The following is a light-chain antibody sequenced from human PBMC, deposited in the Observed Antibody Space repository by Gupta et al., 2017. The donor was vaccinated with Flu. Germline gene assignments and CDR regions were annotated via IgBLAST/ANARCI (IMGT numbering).Light chain of an antibody. CDR3: QQQNRDPCPLT. CDR1: QGIRND. J-gene: IGKJ4*01. V-gene: IGKV1-17*01. Sequence: DIQMTQSPSSLSASVGDRVTITCRASQGIRNDLGWYQQKPGKAPKRLIYAASSLQRGVPSRFSGSGVGTEGTLTISSRQPEDSEAYYCQQQNRDPCPLTFGRGTKVEIK. CDR2: AAS.